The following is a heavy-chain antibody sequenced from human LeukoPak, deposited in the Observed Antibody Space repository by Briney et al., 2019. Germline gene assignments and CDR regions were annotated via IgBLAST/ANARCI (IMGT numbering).Heavy chain of an antibody. CDR3: ARDRGNSHFDY. D-gene: IGHD3-10*01. CDR2: IWFDGSNK. J-gene: IGHJ4*02. CDR1: GFTFSNYG. V-gene: IGHV3-33*08. Sequence: SGGSLRLSCAASGFTFSNYGMHWVRQAPGKGLQWVAFIWFDGSNKYYADSVKGRFTISRDNSKNTLYLQINSLRAEDTAVYYCARDRGNSHFDYWGQGTLVTVSS.